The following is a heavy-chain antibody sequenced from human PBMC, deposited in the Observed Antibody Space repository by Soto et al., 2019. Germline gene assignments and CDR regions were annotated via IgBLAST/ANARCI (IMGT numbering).Heavy chain of an antibody. D-gene: IGHD2-2*01. Sequence: SETLSLTCAVYGGSFSGYYWSWIRQSPEKGLEWMGEINHSGSTNYNPSLKSRVTISVDTSKNQFSLRLSSVTAADTAVYYCARGRCSTASCYRAKDDYYGMEVWGQGTTVTVSS. J-gene: IGHJ6*02. CDR1: GGSFSGYY. CDR3: ARGRCSTASCYRAKDDYYGMEV. CDR2: INHSGST. V-gene: IGHV4-34*01.